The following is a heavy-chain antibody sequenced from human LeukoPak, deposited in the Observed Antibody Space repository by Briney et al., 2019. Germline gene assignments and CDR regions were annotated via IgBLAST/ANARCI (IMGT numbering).Heavy chain of an antibody. J-gene: IGHJ4*02. CDR1: GYSISSGYY. V-gene: IGHV4-61*01. D-gene: IGHD4-23*01. CDR3: ARFTPGGDY. Sequence: SETLSLTCTVSGYSISSGYYWGWIRQPPGKGLEWIGYIYYSGSTNYNPSLKSRVTISVDTSKNQFSLKLSSVTAADTAVYYCARFTPGGDYWGQGTLVTVSS. CDR2: IYYSGST.